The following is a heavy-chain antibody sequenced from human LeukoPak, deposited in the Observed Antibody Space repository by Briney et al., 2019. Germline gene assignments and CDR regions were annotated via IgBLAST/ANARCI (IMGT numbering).Heavy chain of an antibody. Sequence: GGSLRLSCAASGFTFSSYGMHWVRQAPGKGLEWVAVIWYGGSSKYYADSVKGRVTISRDNSKNTLYLQMSSLRAEDTAVYYCAKDTGYYYYYMDVWGKGTTVTVSS. CDR1: GFTFSSYG. CDR2: IWYGGSSK. V-gene: IGHV3-33*06. D-gene: IGHD4-11*01. CDR3: AKDTGYYYYYMDV. J-gene: IGHJ6*03.